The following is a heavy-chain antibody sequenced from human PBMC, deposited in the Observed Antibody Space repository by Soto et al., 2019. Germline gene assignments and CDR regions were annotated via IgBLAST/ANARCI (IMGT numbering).Heavy chain of an antibody. V-gene: IGHV2-70*04. CDR1: GFSLSTSGMR. Sequence: SGPTLVNPTQTLTLTCTFSGFSLSTSGMRVSWIRQPPGKAQEWLARIDWDDDKFYNTSLKTRLTISKDSSKNQVVLTMTNMDPVDTATYYCARMFHCSGGTCPSDYWGQGALVTVSS. CDR3: ARMFHCSGGTCPSDY. J-gene: IGHJ4*02. CDR2: IDWDDDK. D-gene: IGHD2-15*01.